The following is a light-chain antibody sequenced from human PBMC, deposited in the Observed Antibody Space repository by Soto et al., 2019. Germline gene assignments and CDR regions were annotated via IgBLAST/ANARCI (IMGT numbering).Light chain of an antibody. CDR3: SSHTHAATVVI. CDR2: EVV. J-gene: IGLJ2*01. V-gene: IGLV2-14*01. Sequence: QSVLTQPASVSGSPGQSITISCTGTSSDVGRYNNVSWYQQHPGKVPKLIIYEVVNRPSGVSNRFSGSKSGNTASLTISGLQAEDEADYFCSSHTHAATVVIFGGGTKVTVL. CDR1: SSDVGRYNN.